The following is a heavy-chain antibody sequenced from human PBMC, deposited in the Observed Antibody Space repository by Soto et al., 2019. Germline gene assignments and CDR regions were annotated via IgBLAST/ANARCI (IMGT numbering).Heavy chain of an antibody. CDR1: GFSFGSYA. D-gene: IGHD3-3*01. Sequence: GSLRLSCAASGFSFGSYALSWVRQAPGKGLEWVSTISGSDGKTFYADSVKGRFSISRDTSQSTLYLQMNSLRADDTAMYYCARWSYLDYWGQGTRVTVSS. CDR3: ARWSYLDY. J-gene: IGHJ4*02. V-gene: IGHV3-23*01. CDR2: ISGSDGKT.